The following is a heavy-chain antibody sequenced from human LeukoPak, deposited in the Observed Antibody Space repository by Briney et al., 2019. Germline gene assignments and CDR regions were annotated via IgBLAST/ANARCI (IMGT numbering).Heavy chain of an antibody. Sequence: PGGSLRLSCAASGFTFSNAWMNWVRQAPGKGLEWVARVKSKAVGETTSYAAPVKGRFSISRDDSRDMVYLQMNSLEAEDTAVYYCATCNGDCYFNFWGQGTLVIVSS. CDR3: ATCNGDCYFNF. J-gene: IGHJ4*02. CDR1: GFTFSNAW. CDR2: VKSKAVGETT. D-gene: IGHD2-21*02. V-gene: IGHV3-15*01.